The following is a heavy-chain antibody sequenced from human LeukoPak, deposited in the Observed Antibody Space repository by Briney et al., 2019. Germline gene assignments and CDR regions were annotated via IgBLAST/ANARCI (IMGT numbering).Heavy chain of an antibody. D-gene: IGHD7-27*01. CDR3: ARAWVISRLGDAFDI. Sequence: ASVKVSCKASGYTFTGYYMHWVRQAPGQGLEWMGWVNPNTGNTGYAQKFQGRVTMTRNTSISTAYMELSSLRSEDTAVYYCARAWVISRLGDAFDIWGQGTMVTVSS. CDR1: GYTFTGYY. CDR2: VNPNTGNT. V-gene: IGHV1-8*02. J-gene: IGHJ3*02.